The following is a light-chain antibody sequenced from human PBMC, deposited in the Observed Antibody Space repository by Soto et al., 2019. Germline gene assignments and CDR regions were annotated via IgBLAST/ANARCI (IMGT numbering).Light chain of an antibody. J-gene: IGLJ3*02. CDR2: SNN. V-gene: IGLV1-44*01. CDR1: SSNIGSNT. Sequence: QSVLTQPPSASGTPGQRVTISCSGSSSNIGSNTVNWYQQLPGTAPKLLIYSNNQRPSGVPARFSGSKSGTSASLAISGLQSEDEDDYDCAAWDDSLNGWVFGGGTKLTVL. CDR3: AAWDDSLNGWV.